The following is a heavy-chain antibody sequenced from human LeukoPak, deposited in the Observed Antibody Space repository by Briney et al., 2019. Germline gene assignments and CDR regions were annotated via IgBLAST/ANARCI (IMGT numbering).Heavy chain of an antibody. J-gene: IGHJ6*04. CDR1: GFTFSSYA. CDR2: INLNNGDT. V-gene: IGHV1-2*02. D-gene: IGHD3-9*01. CDR3: ARDVRGDDILTMDV. Sequence: GGSLRLSCAASGFTFSSYAMHWVRQAPGQGLEWLGWINLNNGDTQYAQKFQGRVTMTRDTSISTAYMDLSRLTSDDTAVYYCARDVRGDDILTMDVWGKGTTVTISS.